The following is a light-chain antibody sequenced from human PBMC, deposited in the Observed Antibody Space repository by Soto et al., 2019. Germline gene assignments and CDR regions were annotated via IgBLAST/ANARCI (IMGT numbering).Light chain of an antibody. J-gene: IGKJ2*01. Sequence: EIVLTQSPGTLSLSPGERATLSCRASQSVSSSYLAWYQHKPGQAPRLLIYGASSRATGIPDRFSVSGSGTDFTLTISRLEPEDFAVNYWQQYGSSPHTFGQGTKLEIK. V-gene: IGKV3-20*01. CDR2: GAS. CDR1: QSVSSSY. CDR3: QQYGSSPHT.